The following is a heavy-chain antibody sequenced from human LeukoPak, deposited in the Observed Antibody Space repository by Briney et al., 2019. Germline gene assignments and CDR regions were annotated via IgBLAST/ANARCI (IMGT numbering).Heavy chain of an antibody. CDR2: IKTDGSEK. V-gene: IGHV3-7*03. CDR3: ARDYTGYFP. Sequence: GGSLRLSCEASGFTFSSYWMSWVRQAPGEGLEWVANIKTDGSEKYYVDSVKGRFTISRGNAKNSLYLQMNSLRAEDTAVYYCARDYTGYFPWGQGTLVIVSS. D-gene: IGHD3-9*01. CDR1: GFTFSSYW. J-gene: IGHJ5*02.